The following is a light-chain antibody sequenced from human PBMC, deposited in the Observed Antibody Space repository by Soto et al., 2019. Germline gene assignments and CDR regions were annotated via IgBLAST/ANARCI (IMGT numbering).Light chain of an antibody. V-gene: IGKV1-5*03. Sequence: DIQMTQSPSTLSASVGDTVTFTCRASQSIGNWMAWYQQTPGKAPKLLIYRGSSLQSGVTSRFSGSGSGTEFTLTIVSLQPDDFAVYFCQQFNIFPYTFGPGTKLEIK. J-gene: IGKJ2*01. CDR3: QQFNIFPYT. CDR1: QSIGNW. CDR2: RGS.